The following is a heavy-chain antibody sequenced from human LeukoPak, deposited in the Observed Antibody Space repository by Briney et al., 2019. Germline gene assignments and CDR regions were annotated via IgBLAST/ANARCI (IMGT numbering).Heavy chain of an antibody. V-gene: IGHV3-9*01. J-gene: IGHJ5*02. CDR2: ISWNSGSI. Sequence: GRSLRLSCAASGFTFYDYAMHWVRQAPGKGLEWVSGISWNSGSIGYADSVKGRFTISRDNAKNSLYLQMNSLRAEDTALYYCAKARGVGEMNNWFDPWGQGTLVTVSS. D-gene: IGHD3-10*01. CDR1: GFTFYDYA. CDR3: AKARGVGEMNNWFDP.